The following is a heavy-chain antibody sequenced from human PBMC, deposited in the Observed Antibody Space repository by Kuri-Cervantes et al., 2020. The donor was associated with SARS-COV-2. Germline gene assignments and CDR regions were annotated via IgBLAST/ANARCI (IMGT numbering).Heavy chain of an antibody. J-gene: IGHJ6*02. Sequence: GGSLRLSCAASGFTVSSNYMSWVRQAPGKGLEWVSSISSSSSYIYYADSVKGRFTISRDNAKNSLYLQMNSLRAGDTAVYYCARDDMSSGFLSYYYYGMDVWGQGTTVTVSS. CDR3: ARDDMSSGFLSYYYYGMDV. D-gene: IGHD6-19*01. CDR2: ISSSSSYI. CDR1: GFTVSSNY. V-gene: IGHV3-21*01.